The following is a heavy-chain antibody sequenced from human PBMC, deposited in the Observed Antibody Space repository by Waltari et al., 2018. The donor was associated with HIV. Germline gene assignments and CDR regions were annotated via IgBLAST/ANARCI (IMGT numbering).Heavy chain of an antibody. CDR3: ARDLSGYSDY. D-gene: IGHD3-3*01. J-gene: IGHJ4*02. CDR1: GFTFSTYW. CDR2: IDEYGGIT. Sequence: EVLLVESGGGLVQPGGSLRLSCAASGFTFSTYWMHWVRQAPGKGLVWFSRIDEYGGITNYADSVEGRFTISRDNAKNTLYLQMNNLRAEDTATYYCARDLSGYSDYWGQGTLVTVSS. V-gene: IGHV3-74*01.